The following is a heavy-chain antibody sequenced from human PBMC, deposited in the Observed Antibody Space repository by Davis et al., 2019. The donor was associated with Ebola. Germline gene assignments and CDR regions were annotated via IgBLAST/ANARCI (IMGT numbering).Heavy chain of an antibody. CDR3: ARALWFRESHPYYYYGMDV. J-gene: IGHJ6*02. D-gene: IGHD3-10*01. CDR1: GFTFSDYY. CDR2: ISSSSSYI. V-gene: IGHV3-11*06. Sequence: GGSLRLSCAASGFTFSDYYMSWIRQAPGKGLEWVSYISSSSSYIYYADSVKGRFTISRDNAKNSLYLQMNSLRAEDTAVYYCARALWFRESHPYYYYGMDVWGQGTTVTVSS.